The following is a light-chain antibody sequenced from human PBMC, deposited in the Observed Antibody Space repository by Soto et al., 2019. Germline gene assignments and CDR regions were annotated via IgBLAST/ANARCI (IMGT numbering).Light chain of an antibody. J-gene: IGLJ1*01. CDR2: DVS. Sequence: QPALTQPASVSGSPGQSITISCTGTSSDVGNYNYVSWYQQHPGKAPKLMIHDVSNRPSGVSNRFSGSKSGNTASLTISGLQAEDEADYYCSSYTSSSTYVFGTGTKVTVL. V-gene: IGLV2-14*01. CDR3: SSYTSSSTYV. CDR1: SSDVGNYNY.